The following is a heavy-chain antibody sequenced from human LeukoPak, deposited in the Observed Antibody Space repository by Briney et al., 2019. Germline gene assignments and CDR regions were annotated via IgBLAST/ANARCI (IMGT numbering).Heavy chain of an antibody. CDR3: ARELSSGYDILTGYPDTPYGMDV. V-gene: IGHV3-30*04. J-gene: IGHJ6*04. CDR2: ISYDGSNK. CDR1: GSTFSSYA. D-gene: IGHD3-9*01. Sequence: GRSLRLSCAASGSTFSSYAMHWVRQAPGKGLEWVAVISYDGSNKYYADSVKGRFTISRDNSKNTLYLQMNSLRAEDTAVYYCARELSSGYDILTGYPDTPYGMDVWGKGTTVTVSS.